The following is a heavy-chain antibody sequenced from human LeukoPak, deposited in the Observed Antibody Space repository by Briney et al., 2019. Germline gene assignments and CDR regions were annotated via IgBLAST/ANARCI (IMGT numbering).Heavy chain of an antibody. CDR3: ARASGYDVFDY. CDR2: ISGSGGST. J-gene: IGHJ4*02. D-gene: IGHD5-12*01. Sequence: SGGSLRLSCAASGFTFSSYAMSWVRQAPGKGLEWVSAISGSGGSTYYADSVKGRFTISRDNSKNTLYLQMNSLRAEDTAVCYCARASGYDVFDYWGQGTLVTVSS. V-gene: IGHV3-23*01. CDR1: GFTFSSYA.